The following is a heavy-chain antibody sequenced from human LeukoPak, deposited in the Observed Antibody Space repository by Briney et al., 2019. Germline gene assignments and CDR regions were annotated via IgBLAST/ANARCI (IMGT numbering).Heavy chain of an antibody. CDR2: LYYSGWST. V-gene: IGHV4-39*01. D-gene: IGHD2-2*01. Sequence: SETLSLTCTVSGGFISSSYDYWGWVRQPPGKGLEWIGSLYYSGWSTYYNPSLKSRVTISVDTSKNQFSLKLNSVTAADTAVYYCARLGCSSASCYPGNWGQGTLVTVSS. J-gene: IGHJ4*02. CDR3: ARLGCSSASCYPGN. CDR1: GGFISSSYDY.